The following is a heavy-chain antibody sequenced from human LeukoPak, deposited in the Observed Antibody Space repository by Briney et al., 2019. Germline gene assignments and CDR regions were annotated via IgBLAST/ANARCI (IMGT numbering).Heavy chain of an antibody. CDR1: GYSFTGYN. Sequence: ASVKVSCTASGYSFTGYNIHWVRQAPGQGLEWMGWIDPKSGGTKYAHNFQGRVTMTGDTSISTVYMDLIRLRSDDTAVYYCARGKIDSWGQGTLVTVSS. CDR3: ARGKIDS. CDR2: IDPKSGGT. J-gene: IGHJ4*02. V-gene: IGHV1-2*02.